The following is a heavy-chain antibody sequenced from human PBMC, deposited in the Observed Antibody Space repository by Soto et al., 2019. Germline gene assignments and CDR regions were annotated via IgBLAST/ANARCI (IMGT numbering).Heavy chain of an antibody. CDR3: AVSSPDIVVPPFSIYFTS. Sequence: SLILSCVASGSSSDPFTMHWVRELPGKGLEWVAGLSWDRSTVAYADSVQGRFTISRDHAKNSVDLLMDRLRPDDTALYFCAVSSPDIVVPPFSIYFTSWGPGTQVTVSS. D-gene: IGHD2-15*01. V-gene: IGHV3-9*02. J-gene: IGHJ4*02. CDR2: LSWDRSTV. CDR1: GSSSDPFT.